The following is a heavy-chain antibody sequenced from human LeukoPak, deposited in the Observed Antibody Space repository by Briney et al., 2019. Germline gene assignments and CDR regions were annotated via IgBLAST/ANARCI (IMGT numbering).Heavy chain of an antibody. CDR1: GGTFSSYT. CDR3: ARTELTGDLVFDY. V-gene: IGHV1-69*02. CDR2: IIPILGIA. J-gene: IGHJ4*02. D-gene: IGHD7-27*01. Sequence: SVKVSCKASGGTFSSYTISWVRQAPGQGLEWMGRIIPILGIANYAQKFQGRVTITADKSTSAAYMELSSPRSEDTAVYYCARTELTGDLVFDYWGQGTLVTVSS.